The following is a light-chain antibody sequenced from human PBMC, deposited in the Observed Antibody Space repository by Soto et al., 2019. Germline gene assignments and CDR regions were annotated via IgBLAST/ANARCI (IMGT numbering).Light chain of an antibody. CDR1: QSVLYSSNNKNN. CDR3: QQYYSTPWT. V-gene: IGKV4-1*01. J-gene: IGKJ1*01. Sequence: DIVMTQSPDSLAVSLGERATINCKSSQSVLYSSNNKNNLAWYQQKPGQPPKLLIYWASSRESGVPVRFSGSGSGTDFTLAISSLQAEDVAIYYSQQYYSTPWTFGQGTKVEIK. CDR2: WAS.